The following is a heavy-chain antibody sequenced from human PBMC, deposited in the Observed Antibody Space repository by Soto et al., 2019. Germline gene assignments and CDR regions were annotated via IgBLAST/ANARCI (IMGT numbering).Heavy chain of an antibody. J-gene: IGHJ5*02. CDR1: GGSISSYY. V-gene: IGHV4-59*08. Sequence: QVQLQESGPGLVKPSETLSLTCTVSGGSISSYYWSWIRQPPGKGLEWIGYIYYSGSTNYNPYLKSRVTISVDTPKNQYTRKLSSVTAADTAVYYCARHYDSSGLGWFDPWGQGTLVTVSS. CDR2: IYYSGST. CDR3: ARHYDSSGLGWFDP. D-gene: IGHD3-22*01.